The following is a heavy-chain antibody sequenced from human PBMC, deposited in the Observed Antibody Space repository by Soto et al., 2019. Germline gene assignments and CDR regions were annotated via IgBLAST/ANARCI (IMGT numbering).Heavy chain of an antibody. CDR2: ISYDGSNK. J-gene: IGHJ4*02. CDR3: AKDAYYDFWSGYFDY. CDR1: GFTFSSYG. V-gene: IGHV3-30*18. D-gene: IGHD3-3*01. Sequence: QVQLVESGGGVVQPGRSLRLSCAASGFTFSSYGMHWVRQAPGKGLEWVAVISYDGSNKYYADSVKGRFTISRDNSKNTLYLQMNSLRAEDTAVYYCAKDAYYDFWSGYFDYWGQGTLVTVSS.